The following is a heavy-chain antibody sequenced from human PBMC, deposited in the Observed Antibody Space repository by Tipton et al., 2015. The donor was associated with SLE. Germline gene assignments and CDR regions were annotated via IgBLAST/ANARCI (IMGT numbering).Heavy chain of an antibody. CDR2: INQSGST. CDR1: GGSLSNYY. CDR3: ARDPRGGDAFDI. Sequence: TLSLTCAVYGGSLSNYYWSWIRQPPGKGLEWIGEINQSGSTNYSPSLKSRVTISVDTSKNQFSLRLTSVTAADTAVYYCARDPRGGDAFDIWGQGTMVTVSS. J-gene: IGHJ3*02. D-gene: IGHD3-10*01. V-gene: IGHV4-34*01.